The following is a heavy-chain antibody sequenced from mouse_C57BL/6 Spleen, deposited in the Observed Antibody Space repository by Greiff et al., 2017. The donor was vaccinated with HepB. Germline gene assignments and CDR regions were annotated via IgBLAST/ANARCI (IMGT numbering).Heavy chain of an antibody. V-gene: IGHV5-17*01. J-gene: IGHJ1*03. Sequence: EVHLVESGGGLVKPGGSLKLSCAASGFTFSDYGMHWVRQAPEKGLEWVAYINSGSSTIYYADTVKGRFTISRDNAKNTLFLQMTSLRSEDTAMYYCARPEYYGSSWYFDVWGTGTTVTVSS. D-gene: IGHD1-1*01. CDR2: INSGSSTI. CDR3: ARPEYYGSSWYFDV. CDR1: GFTFSDYG.